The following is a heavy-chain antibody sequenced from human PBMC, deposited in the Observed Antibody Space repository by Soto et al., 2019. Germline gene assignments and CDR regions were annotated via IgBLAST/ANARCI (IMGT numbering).Heavy chain of an antibody. V-gene: IGHV1-46*01. Sequence: QVQLVQSGAEVKKPGASVKVSCKASGYTFTHYYMHWARQAPGQGLEWMGIINPGGGSTNYAQKFQGRVTMTRDTSTSTVYMELSSLRSDDTAVYYCAREVSSGRAYWGQGTLVTVSS. CDR3: AREVSSGRAY. J-gene: IGHJ4*02. CDR1: GYTFTHYY. D-gene: IGHD6-19*01. CDR2: INPGGGST.